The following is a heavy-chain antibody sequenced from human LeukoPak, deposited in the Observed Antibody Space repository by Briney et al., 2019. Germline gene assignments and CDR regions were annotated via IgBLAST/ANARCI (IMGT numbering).Heavy chain of an antibody. CDR1: GASINSGAYS. D-gene: IGHD2-2*02. CDR2: ISYTGNT. J-gene: IGHJ4*02. V-gene: IGHV4-31*11. Sequence: SETLSLTCAVSGASINSGAYSWTWIRQRPGEGLEFIGNISYTGNTYFNPSLKSRVAFSVDTSKSYFSLRRTSVTAADTAFYYCARLTPLYGLDYWGQGILVTVSS. CDR3: ARLTPLYGLDY.